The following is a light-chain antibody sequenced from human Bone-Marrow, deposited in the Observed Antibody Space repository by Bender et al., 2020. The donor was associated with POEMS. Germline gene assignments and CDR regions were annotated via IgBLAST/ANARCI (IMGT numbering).Light chain of an antibody. CDR2: ANT. CDR3: QSYDSSLSGWV. Sequence: QSVLTQPPSVSGTPGQRVTISCSGSGSNIGGYPVHWYQQLPGAAPKLLISANTNRPSGVPDRFSGSKSGTSGSLAITGLQAEDEADYYCQSYDSSLSGWVFGGGTKVTVL. V-gene: IGLV1-40*01. CDR1: GSNIGGYP. J-gene: IGLJ2*01.